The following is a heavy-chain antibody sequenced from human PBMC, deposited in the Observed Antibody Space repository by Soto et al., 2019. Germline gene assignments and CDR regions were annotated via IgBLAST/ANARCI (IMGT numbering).Heavy chain of an antibody. CDR3: ASQGYCSGGSCYSGGGIDY. D-gene: IGHD2-15*01. J-gene: IGHJ4*02. Sequence: QLQLQESGPGLVKPSETLSLTCTVSGGSISSSSYYWGWIRQPPGKGLEWIGSIYYSGSTYYNPSLTSRVTISVDTSKNQFSLKLSSVTAADTAVYYCASQGYCSGGSCYSGGGIDYWGQGTLVTVSS. CDR2: IYYSGST. CDR1: GGSISSSSYY. V-gene: IGHV4-39*01.